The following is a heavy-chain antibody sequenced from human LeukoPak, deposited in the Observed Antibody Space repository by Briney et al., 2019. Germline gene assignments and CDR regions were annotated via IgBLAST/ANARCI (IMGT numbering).Heavy chain of an antibody. V-gene: IGHV3-30*02. Sequence: QPGGSLRLSCAASEFSVGSNYMTWVRQAPGKGLEWVAFIRNDGSNHYYADSVKGRFTISRDNSKNNVYLQMYSLRVEDTSIYYCVRDYNWGFDYWGQGTVVTVSS. CDR1: EFSVGSNY. D-gene: IGHD1-1*01. CDR2: IRNDGSNH. CDR3: VRDYNWGFDY. J-gene: IGHJ4*02.